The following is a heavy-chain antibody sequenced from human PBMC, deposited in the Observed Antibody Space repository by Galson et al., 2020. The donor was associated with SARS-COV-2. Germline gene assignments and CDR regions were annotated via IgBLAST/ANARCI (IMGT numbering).Heavy chain of an antibody. D-gene: IGHD2-2*01. J-gene: IGHJ5*02. CDR2: IYYSGST. CDR1: GGSISSYY. CDR3: ARGRSGYCSSTSCRGNWFDP. V-gene: IGHV4-59*13. Sequence: SETLSLTCTVSGGSISSYYWSWIRQPPGKGLEWIGYIYYSGSTNYNPSLKSRVTISVDTSKNQFSLKLSSVTAADTAVYYCARGRSGYCSSTSCRGNWFDPWGQGTLVTVSS.